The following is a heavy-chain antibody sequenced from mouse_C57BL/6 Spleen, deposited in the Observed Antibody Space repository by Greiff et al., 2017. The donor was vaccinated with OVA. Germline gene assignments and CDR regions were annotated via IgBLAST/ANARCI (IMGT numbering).Heavy chain of an antibody. CDR1: GFTFSSYG. J-gene: IGHJ2*01. Sequence: EVNLVESGGDLVKPGGSLKLSCAASGFTFSSYGMSWVRQTPDKRLEWVATISSGGSYTYYPDSVKGRFTISRDNAKNTLYLQMSSLKSEDTAMYYCARRGYLFDYWGQGTTLTVSS. CDR2: ISSGGSYT. V-gene: IGHV5-6*02. CDR3: ARRGYLFDY. D-gene: IGHD2-2*01.